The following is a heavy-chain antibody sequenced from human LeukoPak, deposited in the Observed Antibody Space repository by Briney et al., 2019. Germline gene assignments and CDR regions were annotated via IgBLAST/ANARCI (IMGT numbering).Heavy chain of an antibody. D-gene: IGHD3-10*01. J-gene: IGHJ6*03. Sequence: ASVKVSCKASGYTFNTFDINWVRQATGQGPEWMGWVNPYNDTTVYAPKFQSRVSISSNNSINTAYMEFSGLKSDDTAVYYCARGRRLRGVTSRPIYYYYYMDVWGGGTTVTVSS. V-gene: IGHV1-8*03. CDR1: GYTFNTFD. CDR3: ARGRRLRGVTSRPIYYYYYMDV. CDR2: VNPYNDTT.